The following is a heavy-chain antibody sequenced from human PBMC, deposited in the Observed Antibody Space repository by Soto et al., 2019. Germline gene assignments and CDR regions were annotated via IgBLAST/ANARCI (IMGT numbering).Heavy chain of an antibody. J-gene: IGHJ6*02. CDR1: GFTFSSYA. V-gene: IGHV3-23*01. CDR2: IGESGTPT. D-gene: IGHD2-2*01. Sequence: EVQLLESGGGLVQPGGSLRLSCAASGFTFSSYAMKWVRQAPGKGLEWVSLIGESGTPTYYADYVKGRFTSSSDNSGNTMFLEMYRLRAEDTAVSYCARYIPGVRYYGMDVWGQGTTVTVSS. CDR3: ARYIPGVRYYGMDV.